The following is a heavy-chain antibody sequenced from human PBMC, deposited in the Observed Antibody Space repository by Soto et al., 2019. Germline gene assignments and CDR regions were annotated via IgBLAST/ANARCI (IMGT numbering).Heavy chain of an antibody. CDR1: GASITSGNYY. CDR2: MFYRGTT. Sequence: QLQLQESGPRLVKPSETLSLICSVSGASITSGNYYWAWIRQPPGKGLEWIGSMFYRGTTHYNSSLETRVSISADTAKNQISLNLNSVTAADTAIYFCARHPSLYRHLEFWGLGILVTVSS. V-gene: IGHV4-39*01. D-gene: IGHD4-4*01. CDR3: ARHPSLYRHLEF. J-gene: IGHJ4*02.